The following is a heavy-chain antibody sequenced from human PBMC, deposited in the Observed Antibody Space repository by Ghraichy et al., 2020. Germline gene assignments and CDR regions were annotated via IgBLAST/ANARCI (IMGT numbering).Heavy chain of an antibody. CDR2: IIPIFGTA. J-gene: IGHJ4*02. Sequence: SVKVSCKASGGTFSSYAISWVRQAPGQGLEWMGGIIPIFGTANYAQKFQGRVTITADESTSTAYMELSSLRSEDTAVYYCARVCYSSGCKDYWGQGTLVTVSS. CDR1: GGTFSSYA. CDR3: ARVCYSSGCKDY. V-gene: IGHV1-69*13. D-gene: IGHD6-19*01.